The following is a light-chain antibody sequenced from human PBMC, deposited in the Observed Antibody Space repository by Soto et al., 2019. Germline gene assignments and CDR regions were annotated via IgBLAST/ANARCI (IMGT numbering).Light chain of an antibody. CDR2: DAS. J-gene: IGKJ5*01. Sequence: DIVLTQSPVPLSLSPGDRATLSCRASETVSSYLLWYHQRPGQDPRLVSYDASKRATGIPDRFSGSGSETDFTRTISSLEPEDLGVYYCLHRMNWALTFGQGTRLEIK. CDR1: ETVSSY. CDR3: LHRMNWALT. V-gene: IGKV3-11*01.